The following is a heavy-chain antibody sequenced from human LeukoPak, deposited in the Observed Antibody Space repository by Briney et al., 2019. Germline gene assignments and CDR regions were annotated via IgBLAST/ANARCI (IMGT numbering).Heavy chain of an antibody. CDR2: ISADGGGQ. V-gene: IGHV3-30*18. J-gene: IGHJ3*01. D-gene: IGHD6-19*01. CDR1: GFTFSTYG. Sequence: GGSLRLSCVASGFTFSTYGMHWVRQAPGKGLEWVAVISADGGGQFYADSVKGRFTISRDNSKNTLYLQMNSLRAEDTAVYYCAKLGYSSGWYDFQIDAFDFWGQGTMVTVSS. CDR3: AKLGYSSGWYDFQIDAFDF.